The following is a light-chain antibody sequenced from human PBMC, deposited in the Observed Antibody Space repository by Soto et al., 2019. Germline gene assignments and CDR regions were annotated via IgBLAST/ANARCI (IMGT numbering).Light chain of an antibody. CDR2: AAS. CDR3: QQYYNTPYT. J-gene: IGKJ2*01. V-gene: IGKV1-8*01. Sequence: AIRMTQSPSSFSASTGDRVTITCRASQGISSYLAWYQQKPGKAPKLLIYAASTLQSGVPSRFSGSGSGTDFTLTISCLQSEDFATYYCQQYYNTPYTFGQGTQLEIK. CDR1: QGISSY.